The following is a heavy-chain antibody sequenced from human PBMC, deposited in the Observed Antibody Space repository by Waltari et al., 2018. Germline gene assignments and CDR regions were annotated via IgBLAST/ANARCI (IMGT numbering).Heavy chain of an antibody. CDR2: IYYSGST. D-gene: IGHD2-15*01. CDR1: GGSISSGGYY. V-gene: IGHV4-31*03. Sequence: QVQLQESGPGLVKPSQTLSLTCTVSGGSISSGGYYWSWIRQHPGQGLEWIGYIYYSGSTYYNPSLKSRVTISVDTSKNQFSLKLSSVTAADTAVYYCARDDCSGGSCYSGDSSAPFGYWGQGTLVTVSS. CDR3: ARDDCSGGSCYSGDSSAPFGY. J-gene: IGHJ4*02.